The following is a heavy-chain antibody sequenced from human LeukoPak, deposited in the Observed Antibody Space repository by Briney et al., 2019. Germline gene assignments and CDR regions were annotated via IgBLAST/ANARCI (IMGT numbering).Heavy chain of an antibody. CDR2: IYTSGST. CDR3: ARDYPMAYFDL. V-gene: IGHV4-4*07. J-gene: IGHJ2*01. Sequence: SETLSLTCAVYGGSFSGYYWSWIRQPAGKGLEWIGRIYTSGSTNYNPSLKSRVTMSVDTSKNQFSLKLSSVTAADTAVYYCARDYPMAYFDLWGRGTLVTVSS. CDR1: GGSFSGYY.